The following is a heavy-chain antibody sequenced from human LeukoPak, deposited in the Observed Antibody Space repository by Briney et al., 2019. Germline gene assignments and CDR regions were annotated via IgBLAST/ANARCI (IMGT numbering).Heavy chain of an antibody. CDR1: GFTFDDYA. CDR2: ISGDGGST. Sequence: PGGSLRLSCAASGFTFDDYAMHWVRQAPGKGLEWVSLISGDGGSTYYADSVKGRFTISRDNSKNSLYLQMNSLRTEDTAFYYCAKDIDPYYYYMDVWGKGTTVTVSS. CDR3: AKDIDPYYYYMDV. V-gene: IGHV3-43*02. J-gene: IGHJ6*03.